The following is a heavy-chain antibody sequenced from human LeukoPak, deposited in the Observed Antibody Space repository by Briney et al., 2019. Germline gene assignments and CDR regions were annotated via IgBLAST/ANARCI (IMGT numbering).Heavy chain of an antibody. CDR1: GFTFSSYA. CDR2: ISGSGGST. V-gene: IGHV3-23*01. D-gene: IGHD5-18*01. J-gene: IGHJ4*02. CDR3: AKDRVSYGFSGADSDY. Sequence: GGSLRLSCAASGFTFSSYAMSWVRQAPGKGLEWVSAISGSGGSTYYADSVKGRFTISRDNSKNTLYLQMNSLRAEDTAVYYCAKDRVSYGFSGADSDYWGQGTLVTVSS.